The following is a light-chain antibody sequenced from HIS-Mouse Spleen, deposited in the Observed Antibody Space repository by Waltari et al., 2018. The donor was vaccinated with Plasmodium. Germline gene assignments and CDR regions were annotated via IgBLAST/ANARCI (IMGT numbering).Light chain of an antibody. CDR3: QQYNNWSFT. Sequence: EIVMTQSPATLSVSPGERATLSCRASQSVSSNLAWYQQKPGQAPRLLIYGASTRATGITARFSGSGSGTEFTLTISSRQSEDFAVYYCQQYNNWSFTFGPGTKVDIK. CDR2: GAS. V-gene: IGKV3-15*01. CDR1: QSVSSN. J-gene: IGKJ3*01.